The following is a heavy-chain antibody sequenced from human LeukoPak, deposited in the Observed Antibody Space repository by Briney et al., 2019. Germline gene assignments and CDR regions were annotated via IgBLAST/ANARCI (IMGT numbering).Heavy chain of an antibody. CDR2: INPSGGST. CDR1: GYTFTGYY. D-gene: IGHD6-6*01. CDR3: ARDQQLEGAFDI. Sequence: ASVKVSCKASGYTFTGYYMHWVRQAPGQGLEWMGIINPSGGSTSYAQKFQGRVTMTRDTSTSTVYMELSSLRSEDTAVYYCARDQQLEGAFDIWGQGTMVTVSS. V-gene: IGHV1-46*01. J-gene: IGHJ3*02.